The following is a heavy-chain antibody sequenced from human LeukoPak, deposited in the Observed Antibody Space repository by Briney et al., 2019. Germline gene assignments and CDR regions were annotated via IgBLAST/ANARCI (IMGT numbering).Heavy chain of an antibody. Sequence: PGGSLRLSCAASGFTFSSYAMSWVRQPPGKGLEWVAVISYDGNNKYYGDSVKGRFTISRDNSKNTLYLQMNSLRAEDTAVYYCAKSRAGSSYDGLHIWGQGTMVTVSS. CDR3: AKSRAGSSYDGLHI. D-gene: IGHD6-19*01. CDR1: GFTFSSYA. V-gene: IGHV3-30-3*02. J-gene: IGHJ3*02. CDR2: ISYDGNNK.